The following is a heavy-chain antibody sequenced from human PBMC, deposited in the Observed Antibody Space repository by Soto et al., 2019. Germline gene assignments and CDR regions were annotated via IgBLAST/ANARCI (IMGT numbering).Heavy chain of an antibody. CDR2: IIPIFGTA. J-gene: IGHJ4*02. V-gene: IGHV1-69*12. D-gene: IGHD3-22*01. Sequence: QVQLVQSGAEVKKPGSSVKVSCKASGGTFSSYAISWVRQAPGPGLEWRGGIIPIFGTANYAQKFKGRDTITADESTSTAYMELSSLRSEDTAVYYCASSRGSYYESSGYTNFDYWGQGTLVTVSS. CDR1: GGTFSSYA. CDR3: ASSRGSYYESSGYTNFDY.